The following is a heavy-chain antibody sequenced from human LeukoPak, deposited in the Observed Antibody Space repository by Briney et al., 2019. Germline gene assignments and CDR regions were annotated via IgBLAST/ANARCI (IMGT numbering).Heavy chain of an antibody. CDR1: GFTLSSYA. J-gene: IGHJ4*02. Sequence: GGSLRHSCAASGFTLSSYARMGVGQPQEKGGEGVSSITSGGDGKYYPDSVRGRPTNSRDNSKNTLYLKMNSLRAEDTAVYFCVKGFVHPTYYFEDWGRGALVTVSS. V-gene: IGHV3-23*01. CDR2: ITSGGDGK. D-gene: IGHD3-9*01. CDR3: VKGFVHPTYYFED.